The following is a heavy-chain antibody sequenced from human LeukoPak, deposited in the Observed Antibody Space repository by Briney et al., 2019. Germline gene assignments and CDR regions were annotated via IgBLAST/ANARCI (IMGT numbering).Heavy chain of an antibody. CDR3: AKIQGYFDY. CDR1: GFSFSSYG. J-gene: IGHJ4*02. V-gene: IGHV3-23*01. CDR2: ISGSGDRT. Sequence: GGSLRLSCAASGFSFSSYGMSWVRQAPGKGLVWVSAISGSGDRTYYADSVKGRFTISRDNPRNTLYLQLNSLRAEDTAVYYCAKIQGYFDYWGQGALVTVSS.